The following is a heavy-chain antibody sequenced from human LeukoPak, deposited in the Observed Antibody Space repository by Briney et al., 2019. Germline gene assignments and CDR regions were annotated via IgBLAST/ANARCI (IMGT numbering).Heavy chain of an antibody. Sequence: AASVKVSCKASGYTFTSYYMHWVRQAPGQGLEWMGIINPNGGSTSYAQKFQGRVTMTRDTSTSTVYMELSSLRSEDTAVYYCASAPEAMITFGGVIVTSWFDPWGQGTLVTVSS. CDR2: INPNGGST. V-gene: IGHV1-46*01. J-gene: IGHJ5*02. CDR1: GYTFTSYY. D-gene: IGHD3-16*02. CDR3: ASAPEAMITFGGVIVTSWFDP.